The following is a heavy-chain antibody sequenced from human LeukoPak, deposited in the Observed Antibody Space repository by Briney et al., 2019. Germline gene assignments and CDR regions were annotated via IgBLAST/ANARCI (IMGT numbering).Heavy chain of an antibody. CDR3: AGGREIGRARIHWFDP. CDR1: GYTFTGYY. Sequence: ASVKVSCKASGYTFTGYYMHWVRQAPGQGLEWMGWINPNSGGTNYAQKFQGRVTMTRDTSISTAYMELSRLRSDDTAVYYCAGGREIGRARIHWFDPWGQGTLVTVSS. CDR2: INPNSGGT. J-gene: IGHJ5*02. D-gene: IGHD3-16*01. V-gene: IGHV1-2*02.